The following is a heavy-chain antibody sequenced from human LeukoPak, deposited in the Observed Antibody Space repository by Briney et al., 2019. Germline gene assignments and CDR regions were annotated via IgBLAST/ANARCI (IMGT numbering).Heavy chain of an antibody. V-gene: IGHV4-59*12. Sequence: PSETLSLTCTVSGGSISSYYWSWIRQPPGKGLEWIGYIYYSGSTNYNPSLKSRVTISVDTSKNQFSLKLSSVTAADTAVYYCARGATSITMIVVVNRYFDYWGQGTLVTVSS. CDR3: ARGATSITMIVVVNRYFDY. CDR2: IYYSGST. J-gene: IGHJ4*02. D-gene: IGHD3-22*01. CDR1: GGSISSYY.